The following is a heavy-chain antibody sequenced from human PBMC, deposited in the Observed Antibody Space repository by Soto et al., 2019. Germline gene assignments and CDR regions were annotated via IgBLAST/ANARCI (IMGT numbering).Heavy chain of an antibody. CDR1: GGSFSGYY. V-gene: IGHV4-34*01. D-gene: IGHD4-17*01. J-gene: IGHJ4*02. Sequence: SETLSLTCAVYGGSFSGYYWSWNRQPPGKGLEWIGEINHSGSTNYNPSLKSRVTISVDTSKNQFSLKLSSVTAADTAVYYCASLVYGDYDYWGQGTLVTVSS. CDR2: INHSGST. CDR3: ASLVYGDYDY.